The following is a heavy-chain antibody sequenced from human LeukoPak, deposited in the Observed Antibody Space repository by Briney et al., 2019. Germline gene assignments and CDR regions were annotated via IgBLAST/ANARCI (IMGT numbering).Heavy chain of an antibody. J-gene: IGHJ4*02. V-gene: IGHV5-51*06. CDR3: ARARYCSGGSCYAEY. Sequence: GESLKISCKGSGYSFTTYWIGWVRQKPGKGLEWMGIIYPGDSDTRYSPSFQGQVTISADKSISTAYLQWRSLKASDTAMYYCARARYCSGGSCYAEYWGQGTLVTVSS. CDR2: IYPGDSDT. CDR1: GYSFTTYW. D-gene: IGHD2-15*01.